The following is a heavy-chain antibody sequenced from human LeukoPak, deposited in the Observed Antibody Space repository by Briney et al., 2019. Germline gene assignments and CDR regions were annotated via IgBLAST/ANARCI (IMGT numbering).Heavy chain of an antibody. CDR2: IFHSGST. D-gene: IGHD3-22*01. CDR3: ARDLEITVIIHAFDM. V-gene: IGHV4-39*07. Sequence: SETLSLTCTVPGGSISSSSYYWGWIRQPPGKGLEWIGNIFHSGSTYYNPSLKTRVAISIDTSKNQFSLNLNSVTAADTAVYYCARDLEITVIIHAFDMWGQGTMVTVSS. J-gene: IGHJ3*02. CDR1: GGSISSSSYY.